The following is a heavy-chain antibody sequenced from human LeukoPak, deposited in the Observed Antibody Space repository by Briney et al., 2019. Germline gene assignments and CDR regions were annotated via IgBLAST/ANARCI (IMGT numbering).Heavy chain of an antibody. D-gene: IGHD7-27*01. J-gene: IGHJ4*02. CDR3: ARGPPNWGYDY. Sequence: ASVKVSCKASGYTFTSYDFNWVRQATGQRPEWMGWMSPNSGDTGYAQKFQDRVTMTRNTSTSTAYMELSSLRSDDTAVYYCARGPPNWGYDYWGPGTLVTVSS. CDR1: GYTFTSYD. CDR2: MSPNSGDT. V-gene: IGHV1-8*01.